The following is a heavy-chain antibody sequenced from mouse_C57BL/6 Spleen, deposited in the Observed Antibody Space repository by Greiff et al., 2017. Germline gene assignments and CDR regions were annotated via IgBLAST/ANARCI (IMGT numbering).Heavy chain of an antibody. D-gene: IGHD1-1*01. CDR1: GFTFSDYG. CDR2: ISSGSSSI. V-gene: IGHV5-17*01. CDR3: ASGSSYYAMDG. Sequence: VKVVDSGGGLVKPGGSLTLSCAASGFTFSDYGMHWVRQAPEKGLEWVAYISSGSSSIYYADTVKGRFTLSRDNAKNTLFLQMTSLRSEDTAMYYCASGSSYYAMDGWGQGTTVTVSS. J-gene: IGHJ4*01.